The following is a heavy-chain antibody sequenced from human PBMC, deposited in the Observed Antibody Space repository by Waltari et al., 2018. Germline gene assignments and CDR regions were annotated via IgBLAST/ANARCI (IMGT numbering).Heavy chain of an antibody. CDR2: VNPNRGNT. CDR3: ARGAVPGKGANWFDP. V-gene: IGHV1-8*01. J-gene: IGHJ5*02. D-gene: IGHD2-2*01. Sequence: GQGLEWVGWVNPNRGNTGYAQKFQDRVIMTSDTSMTTVYMELSSLTSDDTAVYYCARGAVPGKGANWFDPWGQGTLVIVSS.